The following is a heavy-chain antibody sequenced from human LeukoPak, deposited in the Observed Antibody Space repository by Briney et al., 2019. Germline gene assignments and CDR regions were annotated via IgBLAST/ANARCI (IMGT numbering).Heavy chain of an antibody. Sequence: PGGSLRLSCVASGFTLRNYGMHWVRQAPGKGLEWVAVLWKDGSNNFYADPVKGRFRFSRDNSKDMLYLQMNSPRAEDTAVYYCAKEYEIFVGAFDIWGQGTMVTVSS. CDR1: GFTLRNYG. V-gene: IGHV3-33*06. J-gene: IGHJ3*02. CDR3: AKEYEIFVGAFDI. D-gene: IGHD3-9*01. CDR2: LWKDGSNN.